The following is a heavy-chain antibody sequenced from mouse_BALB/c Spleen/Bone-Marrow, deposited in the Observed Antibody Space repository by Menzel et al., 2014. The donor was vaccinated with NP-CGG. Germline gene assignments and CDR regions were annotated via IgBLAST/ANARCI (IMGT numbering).Heavy chain of an antibody. J-gene: IGHJ2*01. D-gene: IGHD1-1*01. CDR2: INPFNDGT. CDR3: ARTGNYYGSSFDY. Sequence: EVKLVESGPELVKPGTSVKTSCKASGYTFTSYVIHWVKQKPGQGLEWIGYINPFNDGTKYNEKFKDKATLTSDKSSNTAYMELSSLTSEDSAVYYCARTGNYYGSSFDYWGQGTTLTVSS. CDR1: GYTFTSYV. V-gene: IGHV1-14*01.